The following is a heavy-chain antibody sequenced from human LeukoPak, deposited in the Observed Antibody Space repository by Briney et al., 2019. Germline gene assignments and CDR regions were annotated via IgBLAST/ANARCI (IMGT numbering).Heavy chain of an antibody. J-gene: IGHJ6*02. V-gene: IGHV3-30*04. D-gene: IGHD6-13*01. CDR3: AREGSGYSSSWYSYYYGMDV. CDR2: ISYDGSNK. Sequence: LPGRSLRLSCAASGFTFSSYAMHWVRQAPGKGLEWVAVISYDGSNKYYADSVKGRFTISRDNSKNTLYLQMNSLRAEDTAVYYCAREGSGYSSSWYSYYYGMDVWGQGTTVTVSS. CDR1: GFTFSSYA.